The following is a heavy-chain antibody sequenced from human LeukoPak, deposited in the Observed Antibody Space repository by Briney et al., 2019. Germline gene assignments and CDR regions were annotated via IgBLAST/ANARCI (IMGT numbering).Heavy chain of an antibody. J-gene: IGHJ4*02. V-gene: IGHV1-69*05. Sequence: SVKVSCKASGGTFSSYAISWVRQAPGQGLEWMGGIIPIFGTANYARKFQGRVTITTDESTSTAYMELSSLRSEDTAVYYCARERITMVRGVIITTQTDDYWGQGTLVTVSS. CDR3: ARERITMVRGVIITTQTDDY. CDR1: GGTFSSYA. CDR2: IIPIFGTA. D-gene: IGHD3-10*01.